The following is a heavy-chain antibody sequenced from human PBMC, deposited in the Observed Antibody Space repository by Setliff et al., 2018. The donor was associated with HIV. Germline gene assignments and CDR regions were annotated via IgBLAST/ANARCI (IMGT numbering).Heavy chain of an antibody. J-gene: IGHJ4*02. CDR2: INVDGSSI. CDR3: ARLPQDVRSSIDF. Sequence: TSETLSLSCAASGFTFTDYWMHWVRQVPGQGLVWVSRINVDGSSISYADSVKGRFTISRDNAKNTLFLQMNSLRAEDTAVYYCARLPQDVRSSIDFWGQGTLVTVSS. V-gene: IGHV3-74*01. D-gene: IGHD6-6*01. CDR1: GFTFTDYW.